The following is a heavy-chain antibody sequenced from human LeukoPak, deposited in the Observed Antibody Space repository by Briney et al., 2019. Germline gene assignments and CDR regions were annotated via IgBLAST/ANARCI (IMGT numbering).Heavy chain of an antibody. Sequence: GGSLRLSCAASGFTFSGSAMHWVRQASGKGLEWVGRIRSKANSYATAYAASVKGRFTISRDDSKNTAYLQMNSLKTEDTAVHYCTRHYDFWSGYYTSDYYYYMDVWGKGTTVTVSS. D-gene: IGHD3-3*01. CDR1: GFTFSGSA. V-gene: IGHV3-73*01. J-gene: IGHJ6*03. CDR3: TRHYDFWSGYYTSDYYYYMDV. CDR2: IRSKANSYAT.